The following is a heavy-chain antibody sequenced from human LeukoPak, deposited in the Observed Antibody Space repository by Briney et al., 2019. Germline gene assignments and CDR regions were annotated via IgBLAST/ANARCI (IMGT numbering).Heavy chain of an antibody. Sequence: PGGSLRLSCAASGFTFSSYGMHWVRQAPGKGLEWVAVISYDGSNKYYADSVKGRFTISRDNSKNTLYLQMNSLRAEDTVVYYCAKSASRWELLIGFYFDYWGQGTLVTVSS. V-gene: IGHV3-30*18. D-gene: IGHD1-26*01. CDR3: AKSASRWELLIGFYFDY. J-gene: IGHJ4*02. CDR1: GFTFSSYG. CDR2: ISYDGSNK.